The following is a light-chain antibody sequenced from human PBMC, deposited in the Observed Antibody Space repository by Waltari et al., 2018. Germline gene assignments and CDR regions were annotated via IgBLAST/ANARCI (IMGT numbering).Light chain of an antibody. Sequence: SYEVTQPPSVSVSPRQRATLTCSGEKLGSKSVSWYPQKSGQSPVLVIYRDDKRPSGIPERFSGSNSGNTATLTISGTQPMDEADYYCQAWDSSAFVFGAGTKVTVL. J-gene: IGLJ1*01. CDR2: RDD. V-gene: IGLV3-1*01. CDR1: KLGSKS. CDR3: QAWDSSAFV.